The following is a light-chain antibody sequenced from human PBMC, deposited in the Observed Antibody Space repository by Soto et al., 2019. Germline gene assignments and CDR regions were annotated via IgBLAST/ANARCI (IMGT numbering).Light chain of an antibody. CDR3: QTWGAAIRV. CDR2: LNSDGSH. V-gene: IGLV4-69*01. CDR1: SGHNSYA. J-gene: IGLJ3*02. Sequence: QLVLTQSPSASASLGASVKLTCTLSSGHNSYAIAWHQQQPEKGPRYLMKLNSDGSHSKGDGIPDRFSGSSSGAERYLTISSLQSEDEADYYCQTWGAAIRVFGGGTKVTVL.